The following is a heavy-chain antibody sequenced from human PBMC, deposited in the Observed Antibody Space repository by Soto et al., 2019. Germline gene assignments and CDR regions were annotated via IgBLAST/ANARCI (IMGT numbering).Heavy chain of an antibody. CDR2: IYHSGST. J-gene: IGHJ5*02. CDR3: ARDLNYGSGGYYNVGP. Sequence: TLSLTCAVSGGSISSSNWWSWVRQPPGKGLEWIGEIYHSGSTNYNPSLKSRVTISVDKSKNQFSLKLSSVTAADMAVYYCARDLNYGSGGYYNVGPWGQGTLVTVSS. D-gene: IGHD3-10*01. CDR1: GGSISSSNW. V-gene: IGHV4-4*02.